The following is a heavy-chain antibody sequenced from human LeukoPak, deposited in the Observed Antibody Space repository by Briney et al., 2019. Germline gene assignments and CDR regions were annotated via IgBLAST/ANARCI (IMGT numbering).Heavy chain of an antibody. D-gene: IGHD3-10*01. CDR2: ISSSSSYI. CDR3: ARVEEYYYGSGSYYYDY. CDR1: GFTFSTYW. J-gene: IGHJ4*02. V-gene: IGHV3-21*01. Sequence: GGSLRLSCTASGFTFSTYWMSWVRQAPGKGLEWVSSISSSSSYIYYADSVKGRFTISRDNAKNSLYLQMNSLRAEDTAVYYCARVEEYYYGSGSYYYDYWGQGTLVTVSS.